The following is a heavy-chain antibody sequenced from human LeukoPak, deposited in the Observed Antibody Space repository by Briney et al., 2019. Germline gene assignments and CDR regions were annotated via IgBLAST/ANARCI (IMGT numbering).Heavy chain of an antibody. V-gene: IGHV4-34*01. CDR1: GGSFSGYY. CDR3: ARVKRSGGFYFDY. D-gene: IGHD1-26*01. CDR2: INHSGST. Sequence: SETLSLTCAVYGGSFSGYYWSWIRQPPGKGLEWIGEINHSGSTNYNPSPKSRVTISVDTPKNQFSLKLSSVTAADTAVYYCARVKRSGGFYFDYWGQGTLVTVSS. J-gene: IGHJ4*02.